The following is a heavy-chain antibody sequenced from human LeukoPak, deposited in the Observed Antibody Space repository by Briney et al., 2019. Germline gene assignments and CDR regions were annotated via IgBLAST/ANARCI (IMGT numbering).Heavy chain of an antibody. CDR1: GFTFSSYE. V-gene: IGHV3-48*03. CDR3: ARYGDSSVYYSADAFDI. D-gene: IGHD3-22*01. J-gene: IGHJ3*02. Sequence: QPGRSLRLSCAASGFTFSSYEMNWVRQAPGKGLEWVSYIGTSDSSTYYADSVKGRFTISRDNAKNSLYLQMNSLRAEDTAVYYCARYGDSSVYYSADAFDIWGQGTMVTVSS. CDR2: IGTSDSST.